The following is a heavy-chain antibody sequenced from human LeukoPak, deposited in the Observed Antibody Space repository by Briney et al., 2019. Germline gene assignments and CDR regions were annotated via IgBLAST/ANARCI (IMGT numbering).Heavy chain of an antibody. CDR2: IYYSGST. D-gene: IGHD3-22*01. J-gene: IGHJ4*02. CDR1: GGSISSYY. V-gene: IGHV4-59*08. Sequence: SETLSLTCTVSGGSISSYYWSWIRQPPGKGLEWIGYIYYSGSTNYNPSLKSRVTISVDTSKNQFSLKLSSVTAADTAVYYCARHGRYYDSSGYYYDGGLDYWGQGTLVTVSS. CDR3: ARHGRYYDSSGYYYDGGLDY.